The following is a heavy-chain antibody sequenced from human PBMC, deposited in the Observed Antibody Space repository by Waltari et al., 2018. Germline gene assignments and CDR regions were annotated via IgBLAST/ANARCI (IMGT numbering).Heavy chain of an antibody. D-gene: IGHD3-16*01. CDR2: MYSGGST. V-gene: IGHV3-53*01. Sequence: EVQLVESGGGLIQHGGSLRLSCAASGFTVSSNYMSWVRQGPGKGLEWVSVMYSGGSTYYADSVKGRFTISRDNSKNTLYLQMNSLRAEDTAVYYCAREPLLTDWGQGTLVTVSS. CDR3: AREPLLTD. J-gene: IGHJ4*02. CDR1: GFTVSSNY.